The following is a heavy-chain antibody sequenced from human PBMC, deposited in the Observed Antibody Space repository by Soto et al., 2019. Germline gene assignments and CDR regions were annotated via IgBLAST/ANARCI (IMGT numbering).Heavy chain of an antibody. V-gene: IGHV1-69*13. Sequence: ASVKVSCKASGGTFSSYAISWVRQAPGQGLEWMGGIIPIFGTANYAQKFQGRVTITADEYTSTAYMELSSLRSEDTDVYYCARDSGTYYYDSSGYFGYWGQGNLVTVSS. J-gene: IGHJ4*02. CDR1: GGTFSSYA. CDR3: ARDSGTYYYDSSGYFGY. D-gene: IGHD3-22*01. CDR2: IIPIFGTA.